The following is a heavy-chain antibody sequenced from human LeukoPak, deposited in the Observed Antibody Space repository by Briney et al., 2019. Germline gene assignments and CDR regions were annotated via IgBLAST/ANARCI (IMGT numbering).Heavy chain of an antibody. J-gene: IGHJ5*02. CDR1: GYSVSSGYY. Sequence: SETLSLTCAVSGYSVSSGYYWGWIRQPPGQGLEWIGSIYHSGSTYYNPSLKSRVTISVDTSKNQFSLKLSSVTAADTAVYYCARTPEGGWFDPWGQGTLVTVSS. CDR2: IYHSGST. V-gene: IGHV4-38-2*01. CDR3: ARTPEGGWFDP.